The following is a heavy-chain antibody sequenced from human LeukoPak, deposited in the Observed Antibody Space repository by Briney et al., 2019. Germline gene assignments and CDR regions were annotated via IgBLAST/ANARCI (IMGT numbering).Heavy chain of an antibody. CDR1: GFTFSSYG. CDR2: ISSSGSTM. J-gene: IGHJ6*03. CDR3: ARSGHYMDV. V-gene: IGHV3-48*04. Sequence: GRSLRLSCAASGFTFSSYGMNWVRQAPGKGLEWISYISSSGSTMYYADSVKGRFTISRDNAKNSLYLQMNSLRVEDTAVYYCARSGHYMDVWGKGTTVTVSS.